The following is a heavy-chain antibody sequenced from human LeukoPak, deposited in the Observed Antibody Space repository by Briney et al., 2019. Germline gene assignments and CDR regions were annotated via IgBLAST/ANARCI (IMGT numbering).Heavy chain of an antibody. Sequence: GRSLRLSCAASGFTFSSYGMHWVRQAPGKGLEWVAVISYDGSNKYYADSVKGRFTISRDSSKNTLYLQMNSLRAEDTAVYYCAKEGGVLWFGSHFDYWGQGTLVTVSS. J-gene: IGHJ4*02. D-gene: IGHD3-10*01. CDR2: ISYDGSNK. V-gene: IGHV3-30*18. CDR3: AKEGGVLWFGSHFDY. CDR1: GFTFSSYG.